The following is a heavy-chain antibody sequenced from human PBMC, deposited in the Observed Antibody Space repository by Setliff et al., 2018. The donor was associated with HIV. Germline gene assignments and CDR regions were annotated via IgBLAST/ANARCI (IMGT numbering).Heavy chain of an antibody. V-gene: IGHV4-59*08. CDR2: IYHSGST. Sequence: ETLSLTCNVSGGSITGYYWSWIRQSPEKRLGWIGYIYHSGSTNYSHSLKSRVSISVDTSKNQFSLRVNSVNAADTAVYYCARHYFGSGSPFDYWGQGAPVTVS. D-gene: IGHD3-10*01. CDR1: GGSITGYY. CDR3: ARHYFGSGSPFDY. J-gene: IGHJ4*02.